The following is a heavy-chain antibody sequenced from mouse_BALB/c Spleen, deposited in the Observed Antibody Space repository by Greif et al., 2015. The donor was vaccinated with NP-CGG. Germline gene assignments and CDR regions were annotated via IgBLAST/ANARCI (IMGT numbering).Heavy chain of an antibody. D-gene: IGHD2-3*01. J-gene: IGHJ4*01. CDR2: INSNGGST. CDR3: ARHEGLLRTYAMDY. Sequence: EVKLVESGGGLVKLGGSLKLSCAASGFTFSSYYMSWVRQTPEKRLELAAAINSNGGSTYYPDTVKGRFTISRDNAKNTLYLQMSSLKSEDTALYYCARHEGLLRTYAMDYWGQGTSVTVSS. V-gene: IGHV5-6-2*01. CDR1: GFTFSSYY.